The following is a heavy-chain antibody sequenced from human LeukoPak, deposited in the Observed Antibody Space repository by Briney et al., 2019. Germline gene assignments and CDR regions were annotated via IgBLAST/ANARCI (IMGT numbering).Heavy chain of an antibody. Sequence: QTGGSLRLSCAASGFTFSSYSMNWVRQAPGKGLEWISYVTYNGATMYYADSVKGRFTASRDNGENSLYLQMNSLRAEDTAVYYCASNSNWAGGYWGQGTLVTVSS. V-gene: IGHV3-48*04. CDR3: ASNSNWAGGY. CDR1: GFTFSSYS. D-gene: IGHD1-1*01. CDR2: VTYNGATM. J-gene: IGHJ4*02.